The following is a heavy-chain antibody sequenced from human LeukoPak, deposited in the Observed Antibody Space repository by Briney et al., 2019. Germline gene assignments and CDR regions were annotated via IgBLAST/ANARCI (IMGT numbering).Heavy chain of an antibody. D-gene: IGHD3-10*01. Sequence: GGSLRLSCAASGFTFSSYAMSWVHQAPGKGLEWVSAISGSGGSTYYADSVKGRFTISRDNSKNTLYLQMNSLRAEDTAVYYCAKDKEWSMVRGVHAFDIWGQGTMVTVSP. CDR1: GFTFSSYA. CDR3: AKDKEWSMVRGVHAFDI. V-gene: IGHV3-23*01. CDR2: ISGSGGST. J-gene: IGHJ3*02.